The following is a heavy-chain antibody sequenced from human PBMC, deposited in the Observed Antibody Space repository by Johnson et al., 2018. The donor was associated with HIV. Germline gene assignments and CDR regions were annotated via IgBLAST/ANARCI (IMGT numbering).Heavy chain of an antibody. J-gene: IGHJ3*02. CDR1: GFTFDDYA. Sequence: VQLVESGGGLVQPGRSLRLSCAASGFTFDDYAMHWVRQAPGKGLEWVSGISWNSGSIAYADSVKGRFTISRDNAKNSLYLQMNSLRAEDTALYYCAKGLGWELLTHDAFDIWGQGTMVTVSS. CDR3: AKGLGWELLTHDAFDI. D-gene: IGHD1-26*01. V-gene: IGHV3-9*01. CDR2: ISWNSGSI.